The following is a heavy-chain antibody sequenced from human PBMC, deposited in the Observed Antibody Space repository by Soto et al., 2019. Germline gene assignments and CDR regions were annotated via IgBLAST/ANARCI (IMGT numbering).Heavy chain of an antibody. CDR2: ISSSSNSI. CDR3: VRSFYYYDS. Sequence: EVQLVESGGGLVQPGGSLRLSCAASGFTFSSYSMNWVRQAPGKGLEWVSYISSSSNSIYYADSVKGRFTISRDNARNSLYLQMNSLRDEDTAVYYCVRSFYYYDSWGQGTLLIVSS. CDR1: GFTFSSYS. J-gene: IGHJ4*02. V-gene: IGHV3-48*02. D-gene: IGHD3-22*01.